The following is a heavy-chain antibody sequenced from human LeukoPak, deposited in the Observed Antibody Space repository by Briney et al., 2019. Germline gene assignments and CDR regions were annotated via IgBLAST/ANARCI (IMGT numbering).Heavy chain of an antibody. CDR1: GFTFSNAW. Sequence: GGSLRLSCAASGFTFSNAWMSWVRQAPGKGLEWVGRIKRKTDGGTTEYAAPVKGRFSISRDDSKNTLYLQMNSMKTEDTAVYYCTTLGAFDHWGLGTLVTVSS. V-gene: IGHV3-15*01. J-gene: IGHJ4*02. CDR3: TTLGAFDH. D-gene: IGHD4/OR15-4a*01. CDR2: IKRKTDGGTT.